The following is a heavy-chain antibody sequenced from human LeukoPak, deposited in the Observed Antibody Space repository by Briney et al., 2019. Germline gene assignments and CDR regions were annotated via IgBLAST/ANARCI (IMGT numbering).Heavy chain of an antibody. J-gene: IGHJ3*02. Sequence: PSETLSLTCAVYGGSFSGYYWSWIRQPPGKGLEWIGEINHSGSTNYNPSLKSRVTISVDTSKNQFSLKLSSVTAADTAVYYCARSYNWNPLDAFDTWGQGTMVTVSS. V-gene: IGHV4-34*01. CDR2: INHSGST. CDR1: GGSFSGYY. CDR3: ARSYNWNPLDAFDT. D-gene: IGHD1-20*01.